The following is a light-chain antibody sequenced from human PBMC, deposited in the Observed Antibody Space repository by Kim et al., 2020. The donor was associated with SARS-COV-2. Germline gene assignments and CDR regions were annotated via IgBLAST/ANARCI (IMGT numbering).Light chain of an antibody. CDR3: QQYKSYPYT. Sequence: DIQMTQSPSTLSASVGDRVTITCRASQSISSWLAWYQQKPGKAPKFLIYKASNLESGVPSRFSGSGSGTEFTLTISSLQPDDFATYYCQQYKSYPYTFGQGTKLEI. V-gene: IGKV1-5*03. J-gene: IGKJ2*01. CDR1: QSISSW. CDR2: KAS.